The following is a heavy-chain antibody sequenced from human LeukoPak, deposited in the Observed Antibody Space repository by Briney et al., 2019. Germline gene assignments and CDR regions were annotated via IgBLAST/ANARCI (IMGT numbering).Heavy chain of an antibody. V-gene: IGHV1-2*02. CDR2: INPNSGGT. CDR3: ARDWPSAGMGIVDY. D-gene: IGHD6-19*01. J-gene: IGHJ4*02. CDR1: GYTFTGYY. Sequence: SVKVSCKASGYTFTGYYMHWVRQAPGRGLEWMGWINPNSGGTNYAQKFQGRVTMTRDTSISTAYMELSRLRSDDTAVYYCARDWPSAGMGIVDYWGQGTLVTVSS.